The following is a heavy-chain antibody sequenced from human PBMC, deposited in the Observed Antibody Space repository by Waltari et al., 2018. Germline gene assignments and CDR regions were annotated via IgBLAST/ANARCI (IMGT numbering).Heavy chain of an antibody. CDR1: GGSFSGYY. V-gene: IGHV4-34*01. CDR3: ARGSGYYGSGSYYKLNAFDI. CDR2: INHSGST. J-gene: IGHJ3*02. Sequence: QVQLQQWGAGLLKPSETLSLTCAVYGGSFSGYYWSWIRQPPGKGLEWIGEINHSGSTNYNPSLKSRVTISVDTSKNQFSLKLSSVTAADTAVYYCARGSGYYGSGSYYKLNAFDIWGQGTMVIVSS. D-gene: IGHD3-10*01.